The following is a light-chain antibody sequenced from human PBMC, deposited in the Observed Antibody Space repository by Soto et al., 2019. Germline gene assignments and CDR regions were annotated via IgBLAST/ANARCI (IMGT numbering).Light chain of an antibody. V-gene: IGLV2-14*01. CDR3: QSYDISLHNYV. CDR2: EVS. CDR1: SSDVGGYNY. J-gene: IGLJ1*01. Sequence: QPVLTQPASVSGSPGQSITISCTGSSSDVGGYNYVSWYQQHPGKAPKLMIYEVSNRPSGISNRFSGSKSGNTASLTLSGLQAEDEADYYCQSYDISLHNYVFGTGTKLTVL.